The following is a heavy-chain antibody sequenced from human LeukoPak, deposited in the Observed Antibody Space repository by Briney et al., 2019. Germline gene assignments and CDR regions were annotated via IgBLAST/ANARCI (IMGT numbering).Heavy chain of an antibody. J-gene: IGHJ4*02. CDR3: ARDLNYYGSGNFVPGFPDY. Sequence: GGSLRLSCAASGFTFNNYAMIWVRQAPGKGLEWVSVISGSGNSTYYADSVKGRFTISRDDAKNSLYLQMNSLRAEDTAVYYCARDLNYYGSGNFVPGFPDYWGQGTLVTVSS. D-gene: IGHD3-10*01. CDR1: GFTFNNYA. CDR2: ISGSGNST. V-gene: IGHV3-23*01.